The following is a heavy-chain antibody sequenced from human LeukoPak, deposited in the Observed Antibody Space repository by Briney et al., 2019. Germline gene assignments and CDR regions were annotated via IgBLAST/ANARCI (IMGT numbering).Heavy chain of an antibody. Sequence: EPGGSLRLSCAASGFTFSDYYMSWIRQAPGKGLEWVSYISSSGSTIYYADSVKGRFTISRNNAKNSLYLQMNSLRAEDTAVYYCARDFSYYYGSGSYWGLDYWGQGTLVTVSS. CDR2: ISSSGSTI. J-gene: IGHJ4*02. V-gene: IGHV3-11*01. CDR1: GFTFSDYY. D-gene: IGHD3-10*01. CDR3: ARDFSYYYGSGSYWGLDY.